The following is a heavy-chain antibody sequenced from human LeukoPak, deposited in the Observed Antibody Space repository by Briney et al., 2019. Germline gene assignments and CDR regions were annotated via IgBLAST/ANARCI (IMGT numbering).Heavy chain of an antibody. V-gene: IGHV3-7*03. Sequence: GGSLRLSCAASGFTFSSYAMHWVRQAPGKGLEWVANIKQDGSEKNYVDSVKGRFTISRDNAKNSLYLQMNSLRAEDTAVYYCASGLELDYWGQGTLVTVSS. CDR3: ASGLELDY. J-gene: IGHJ4*02. CDR2: IKQDGSEK. CDR1: GFTFSSYA.